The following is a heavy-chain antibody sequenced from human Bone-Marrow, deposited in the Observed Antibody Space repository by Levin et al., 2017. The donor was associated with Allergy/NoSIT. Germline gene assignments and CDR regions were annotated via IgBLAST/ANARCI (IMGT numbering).Heavy chain of an antibody. Sequence: GGSLRLSCAASDFGFSDYSMTWVRQAPGKGLEWVSYISPSGASIYYADSVKGRFTISRDNTKNSLFLQMNSLRVEDTAVYYCARRSSWYSPDYWGQGTLVTVST. J-gene: IGHJ4*02. V-gene: IGHV3-11*04. CDR2: ISPSGASI. D-gene: IGHD6-13*01. CDR3: ARRSSWYSPDY. CDR1: DFGFSDYS.